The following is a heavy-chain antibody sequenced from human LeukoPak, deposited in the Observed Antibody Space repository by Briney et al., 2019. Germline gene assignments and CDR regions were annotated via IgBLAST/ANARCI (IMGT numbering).Heavy chain of an antibody. Sequence: KPSETLSLTCTVSGGSISSYYWSWIRQPPGKGLEWIGYIYYSGSTNYNPSLKSRVTISVDTSKNQFSLKLSSVTAADTAVYYCAREAQEGGIDYWGQGTLVTVSS. CDR1: GGSISSYY. V-gene: IGHV4-59*01. D-gene: IGHD3-16*01. J-gene: IGHJ4*02. CDR2: IYYSGST. CDR3: AREAQEGGIDY.